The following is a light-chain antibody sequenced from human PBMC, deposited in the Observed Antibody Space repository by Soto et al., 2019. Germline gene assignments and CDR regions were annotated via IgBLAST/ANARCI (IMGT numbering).Light chain of an antibody. CDR2: AAS. Sequence: DIQMTQSPSSLSASVGDRVTITCRASQGISTYLVWYQQKPGTVPKLLIFAASTLQSGVPSRFSGSGSGTDFTLTISRLQPEDVATYYCQNYNGAPWTFGQGTKVEIQ. CDR3: QNYNGAPWT. CDR1: QGISTY. J-gene: IGKJ1*01. V-gene: IGKV1-27*01.